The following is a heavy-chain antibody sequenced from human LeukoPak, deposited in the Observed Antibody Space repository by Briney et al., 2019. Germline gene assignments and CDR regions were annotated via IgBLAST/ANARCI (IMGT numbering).Heavy chain of an antibody. V-gene: IGHV1-69*02. Sequence: SVKVFCKASGGTFSSYTISWVRQAPGQGLEWMGRIIPILGIANYAQKFQGRVTITADKYTSTAYMELSSLRSEDTAVYYCARGYLSGYDVGYFDYWGQGTLVTVSS. CDR3: ARGYLSGYDVGYFDY. D-gene: IGHD3-3*01. CDR2: IIPILGIA. CDR1: GGTFSSYT. J-gene: IGHJ4*02.